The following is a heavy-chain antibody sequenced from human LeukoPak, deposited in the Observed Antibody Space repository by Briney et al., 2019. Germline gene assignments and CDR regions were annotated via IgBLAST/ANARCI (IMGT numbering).Heavy chain of an antibody. J-gene: IGHJ4*02. V-gene: IGHV3-23*01. CDR1: GFTFSNHG. CDR2: ISGSGGST. CDR3: ARDVGWSQYYFDF. D-gene: IGHD2-15*01. Sequence: GGSLRLSCAASGFTFSNHGMSWVRLAPGKGPEWVAAISGSGGSTYYADSVKGRFTISRDNAKNTLYLLMKNLRAEDTAVYYCARDVGWSQYYFDFWGQGTLVTVSS.